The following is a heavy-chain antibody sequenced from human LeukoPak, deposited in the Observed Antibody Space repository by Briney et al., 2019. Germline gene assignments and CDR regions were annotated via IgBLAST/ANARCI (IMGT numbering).Heavy chain of an antibody. CDR2: IIPIFGTA. J-gene: IGHJ6*03. CDR1: GGTFSSYA. V-gene: IGHV1-69*06. CDR3: AGGNAGGDYYYYYMDV. D-gene: IGHD1-26*01. Sequence: ASVKVTCKASGGTFSSYAISWVRQAPGQGLEWMGGIIPIFGTANYAQKFQGRVTITADKSTSTAYMELSSLRSEDTAVYYCAGGNAGGDYYYYYMDVWGKGTTVTVSS.